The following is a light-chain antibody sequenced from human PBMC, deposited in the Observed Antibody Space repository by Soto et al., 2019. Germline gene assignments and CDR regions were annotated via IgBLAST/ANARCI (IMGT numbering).Light chain of an antibody. CDR3: QQYETFSGT. V-gene: IGKV1-5*01. Sequence: DIRVTQSPPTLSASVGDRVTITCRASQTITTWMAWYQQKPGKAPKLLVYDASTLQSGVATRFSGSGSGTKFTLTIASLQPDDFATYYCQQYETFSGTFGPGTKVDIK. J-gene: IGKJ1*01. CDR2: DAS. CDR1: QTITTW.